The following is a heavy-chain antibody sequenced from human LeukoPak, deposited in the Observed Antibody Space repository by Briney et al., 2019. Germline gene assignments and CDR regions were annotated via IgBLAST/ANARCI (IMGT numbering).Heavy chain of an antibody. J-gene: IGHJ6*02. V-gene: IGHV1-2*02. CDR1: GYTFTGYY. CDR2: INPNSGGA. Sequence: ASVKVSCKASGYTFTGYYMHWVRQAPGQGLEWMGWINPNSGGANPAQKFQGRVTMTRDTSISTGYMELSSLRADDTAVYYCARINVKGYNYGMDVWGQGTTVTVSS. D-gene: IGHD5-24*01. CDR3: ARINVKGYNYGMDV.